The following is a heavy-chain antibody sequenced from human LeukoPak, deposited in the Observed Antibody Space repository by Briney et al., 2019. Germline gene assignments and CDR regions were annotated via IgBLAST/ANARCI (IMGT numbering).Heavy chain of an antibody. V-gene: IGHV4-34*01. CDR1: GGSFSGYY. D-gene: IGHD1-26*01. Sequence: SETLSLTCAVYGGSFSGYYWSWIRQPPGKGLEWIGEINHSGSTNYNPSLKSRVTISVDTSKNQFSLKLSSVTAADTAVYYCARARGIVDYWGQGTLVTVSS. CDR3: ARARGIVDY. CDR2: INHSGST. J-gene: IGHJ4*02.